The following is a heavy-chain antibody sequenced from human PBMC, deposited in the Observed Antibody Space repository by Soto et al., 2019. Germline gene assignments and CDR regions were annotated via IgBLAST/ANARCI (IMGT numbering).Heavy chain of an antibody. D-gene: IGHD2-2*01. J-gene: IGHJ6*02. CDR2: IIPVFGTA. V-gene: IGHV1-69*01. CDR3: AKVRYSSPMCYYYGMDV. CDR1: RVAFSKFI. Sequence: QAQLEQSGGEVKKPGSSVKVSCKASRVAFSKFIVTWVRQAPGVGLEWVGGIIPVFGTANYAQKFQGRVTITADEYTSTSYMEVNNLRSEDTAVYYCAKVRYSSPMCYYYGMDVWGQGTTVTVSS.